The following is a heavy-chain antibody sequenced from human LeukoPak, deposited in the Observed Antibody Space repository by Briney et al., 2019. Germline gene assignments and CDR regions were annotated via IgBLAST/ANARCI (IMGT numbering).Heavy chain of an antibody. CDR2: ISGSGGST. V-gene: IGHV3-23*01. Sequence: PGGSLRLSCAASGFTFSGYGMSWVRQAPGKGLKWVSAISGSGGSTYYADSAKGRITISRDNSKNTLYLQMNRLRAEDAAVYYCAKAPVTTCSGAYCYPFDYWGQGTLVTVSS. CDR3: AKAPVTTCSGAYCYPFDY. CDR1: GFTFSGYG. D-gene: IGHD2-21*01. J-gene: IGHJ4*02.